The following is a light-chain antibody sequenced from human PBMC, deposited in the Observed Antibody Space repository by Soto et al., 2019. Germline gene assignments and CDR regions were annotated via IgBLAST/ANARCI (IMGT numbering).Light chain of an antibody. Sequence: DIQMTQSPSSLSASVGDIVTITCRASQAIRNDVGGYQQKPGKHPKRLIFVATRLESGAPSRVSGSGFGTELTLTISGLPPEDFATCYCLQHNNYPWTFGQGTRVEIK. V-gene: IGKV1-17*01. CDR2: VAT. CDR3: LQHNNYPWT. J-gene: IGKJ1*01. CDR1: QAIRND.